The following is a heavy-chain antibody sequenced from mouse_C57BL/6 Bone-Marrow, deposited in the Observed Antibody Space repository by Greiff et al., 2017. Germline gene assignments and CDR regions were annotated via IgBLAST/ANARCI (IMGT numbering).Heavy chain of an antibody. CDR3: ARSPYVPYWYFDV. CDR1: GFNIKDYY. Sequence: EVQLQQSGAELVKPGASVKLSCTASGFNIKDYYMHWVKQRTEQGLDWIGRIDPEDGETKYAPKFPGKATITSDTSSNTAYLQLSSLTSEDTAVYYCARSPYVPYWYFDVWGTGTTVTVSS. V-gene: IGHV14-2*01. CDR2: IDPEDGET. J-gene: IGHJ1*03.